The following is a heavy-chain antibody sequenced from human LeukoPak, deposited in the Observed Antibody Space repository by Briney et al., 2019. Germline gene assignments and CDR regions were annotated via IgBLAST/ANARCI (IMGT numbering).Heavy chain of an antibody. CDR2: IYNGGSS. J-gene: IGHJ5*02. Sequence: SETLSLTCTVSGGSISSSYWSWIRQPPGKGLEWIGYIYNGGSSNYNPSLKSRLIISVDTSKNQFSLKLNSVTAADTAVYYCARVSWPGRGSRFDPWGQGALVTVSP. D-gene: IGHD2/OR15-2a*01. CDR1: GGSISSSY. CDR3: ARVSWPGRGSRFDP. V-gene: IGHV4-59*01.